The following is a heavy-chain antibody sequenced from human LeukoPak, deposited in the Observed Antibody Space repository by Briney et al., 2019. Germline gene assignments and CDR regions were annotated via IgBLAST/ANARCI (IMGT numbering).Heavy chain of an antibody. CDR1: GGFISSYY. Sequence: SETLSLTCAVSGGFISSYYWSWIRQPPGKGLEWIGYIYYSGSTYYNPSLKSRVTMSVDTSKNQFSLKLSSVTAVDTAVYYCARRIITMVRGVIHWYFDLWGRGTLVTVSS. CDR3: ARRIITMVRGVIHWYFDL. D-gene: IGHD3-10*01. J-gene: IGHJ2*01. CDR2: IYYSGST. V-gene: IGHV4-59*04.